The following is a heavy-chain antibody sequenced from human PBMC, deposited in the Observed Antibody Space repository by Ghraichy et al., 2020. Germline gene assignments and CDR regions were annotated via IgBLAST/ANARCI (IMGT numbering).Heavy chain of an antibody. Sequence: SETLSLTCAVYGGSFSGYYWSWIRQPPGKGLEWIGEINHSGSTNYNPSLKSRVTISVDTSKNQFSLKLSSGTTADTAVYYCARVLLRAWFDPWGQGTLVTVSS. J-gene: IGHJ5*02. CDR2: INHSGST. CDR3: ARVLLRAWFDP. V-gene: IGHV4-34*01. CDR1: GGSFSGYY.